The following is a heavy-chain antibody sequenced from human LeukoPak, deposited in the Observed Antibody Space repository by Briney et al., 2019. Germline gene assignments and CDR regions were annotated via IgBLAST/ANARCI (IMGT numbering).Heavy chain of an antibody. D-gene: IGHD5-24*01. CDR2: ISPSGGST. CDR3: ARDIPTQWLHPPYNWFDP. CDR1: GYTFTSYY. J-gene: IGHJ5*02. V-gene: IGHV1-46*01. Sequence: ASVKVSCKASGYTFTSYYMHWVRQAPGQGLEWMGIISPSGGSTSYAQKFQGRVTMTRDTSTSTVYMELSSLRSEDTAVYYCARDIPTQWLHPPYNWFDPWGQGTLVTVSS.